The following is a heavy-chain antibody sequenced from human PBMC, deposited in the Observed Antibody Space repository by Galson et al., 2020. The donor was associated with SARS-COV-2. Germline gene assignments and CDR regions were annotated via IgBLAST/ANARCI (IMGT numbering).Heavy chain of an antibody. CDR2: TYYRSTWHH. CDR3: ARDGYYYSRDHAFDI. V-gene: IGHV6-1*01. CDR1: GDSVSSKSAA. Sequence: SETLSLTCAISGDSVSSKSAAWNWIMQSPSRGLEWLGRTYYRSTWHHDYALSVKSRLTVNPDTVKNQFSLRLNSVIPEDTAVYYCARDGYYYSRDHAFDIWGQGTMVTVSS. D-gene: IGHD3-22*01. J-gene: IGHJ3*02.